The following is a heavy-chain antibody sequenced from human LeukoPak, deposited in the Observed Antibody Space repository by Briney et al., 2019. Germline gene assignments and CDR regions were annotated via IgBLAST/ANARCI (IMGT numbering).Heavy chain of an antibody. J-gene: IGHJ4*02. D-gene: IGHD3-22*01. CDR3: ARGLGGTENYYYDSSGYYFEDY. CDR2: ISAYNGNT. V-gene: IGHV1-18*01. CDR1: GYTFTSYG. Sequence: ASVKVSCKASGYTFTSYGISWVRQAPGQGLEWMGRISAYNGNTNYAQKLQGRVTMTTDTSTSTAYMELRSLRSDDTAVYYCARGLGGTENYYYDSSGYYFEDYWGQGTLVTVSS.